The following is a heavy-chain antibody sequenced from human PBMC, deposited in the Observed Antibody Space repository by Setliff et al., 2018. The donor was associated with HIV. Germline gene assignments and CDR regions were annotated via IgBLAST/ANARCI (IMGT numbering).Heavy chain of an antibody. V-gene: IGHV3-21*04. CDR1: GFTFSSYS. CDR2: ISSSSSSYT. CDR3: AKDPHFWSGFYWYFDL. Sequence: LRLSCAASGFTFSSYSMNWVRQAPGKGLEWVSYISSSSSSYTYYADSVKGRFTISRDNSKNTLYLQMNSLRAEDTAVYYCAKDPHFWSGFYWYFDLWGRGTLVTVSS. J-gene: IGHJ2*01. D-gene: IGHD3-3*02.